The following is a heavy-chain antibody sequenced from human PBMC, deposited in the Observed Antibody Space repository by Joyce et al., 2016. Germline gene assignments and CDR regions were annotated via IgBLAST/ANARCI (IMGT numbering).Heavy chain of an antibody. CDR1: GYTFTDYY. Sequence: QVQLVQSGAEVKTPGASVKVSCKASGYTFTDYYMHWVQQAPGQGLEWMGCINPDSGGTKYAQKFQGRVTRAMDTSVSTTYMELGGLRSDDTAVYYCARGGYYGPYYFDYWGQGTLVTVSS. CDR2: INPDSGGT. CDR3: ARGGYYGPYYFDY. D-gene: IGHD3-3*01. J-gene: IGHJ4*02. V-gene: IGHV1-2*02.